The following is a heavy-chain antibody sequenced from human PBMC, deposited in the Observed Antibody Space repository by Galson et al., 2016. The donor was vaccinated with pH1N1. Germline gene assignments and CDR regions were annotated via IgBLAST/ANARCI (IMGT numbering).Heavy chain of an antibody. V-gene: IGHV3-30*14. CDR1: GFTLDNHA. J-gene: IGHJ4*02. Sequence: SLRLSCAASGFTLDNHAMHWVRQAPGKGLEWVAVISYDGRQKEYADYAKGRFTISRDNSKNTVSLQLNSLRSDDTAIYYCARDPKWTTRVGPFDYWGQGTLVTAAS. D-gene: IGHD1-26*01. CDR3: ARDPKWTTRVGPFDY. CDR2: ISYDGRQK.